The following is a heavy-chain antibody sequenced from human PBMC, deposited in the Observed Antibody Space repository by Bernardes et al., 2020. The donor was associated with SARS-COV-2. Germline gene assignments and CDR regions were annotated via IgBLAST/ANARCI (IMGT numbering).Heavy chain of an antibody. J-gene: IGHJ6*02. CDR2: ISSSSSTI. V-gene: IGHV3-48*04. CDR3: ASLYGGGYYYYGMDV. CDR1: GFTFSSYS. Sequence: GGSLRLSCAASGFTFSSYSMNWVRQAPGKGLEWVSYISSSSSTIYYADSVKGRFTISRDNAKNSLYLQMNSLRAEDTAVYYCASLYGGGYYYYGMDVWGQGTTVTVSS. D-gene: IGHD4-17*01.